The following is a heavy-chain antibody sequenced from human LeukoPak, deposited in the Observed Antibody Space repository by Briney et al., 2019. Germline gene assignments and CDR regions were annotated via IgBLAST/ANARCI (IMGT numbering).Heavy chain of an antibody. J-gene: IGHJ5*02. Sequence: SETLSLTCTVSGGSINTYFWTWIRQPAGKGLQWIGRIYPSGSTNYNPSLKSRVAISVDTSKNQFSLKLSSVTAADTAVYYCARGLPYYYDSSGYYYEPPSFWFDPWGQGTLVTVSS. CDR1: GGSINTYF. D-gene: IGHD3-22*01. CDR3: ARGLPYYYDSSGYYYEPPSFWFDP. CDR2: IYPSGST. V-gene: IGHV4-4*07.